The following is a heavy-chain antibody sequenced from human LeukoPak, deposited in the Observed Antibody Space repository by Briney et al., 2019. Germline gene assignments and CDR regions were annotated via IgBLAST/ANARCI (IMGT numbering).Heavy chain of an antibody. Sequence: GGSLRLSSAASGFTFRIYGMHCVPQAPAKGLERVAFIRFEGSNKYYADSVKGRFTIPRDNSKHTLYLQMNSLRAEDTAVYYCAKDAARPTSGAPGYWGQGTLVTVSS. D-gene: IGHD6-6*01. J-gene: IGHJ4*02. CDR1: GFTFRIYG. CDR2: IRFEGSNK. V-gene: IGHV3-30*02. CDR3: AKDAARPTSGAPGY.